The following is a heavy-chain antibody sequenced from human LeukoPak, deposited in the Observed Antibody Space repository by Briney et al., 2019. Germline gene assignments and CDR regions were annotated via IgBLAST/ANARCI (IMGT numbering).Heavy chain of an antibody. V-gene: IGHV3-23*01. CDR2: FSGGAT. J-gene: IGHJ4*02. CDR3: AKDAPRIAAAVYYFDY. D-gene: IGHD6-13*01. CDR1: GFTFGSYA. Sequence: PGGSLRLSCAASGFTFGSYAMSWVRQAPGKGLEWVSTFSGGATYYADSVKGRFTISRDNSKNTLYLQMNSLRAEDTAVYYCAKDAPRIAAAVYYFDYWGQGTLVTVSS.